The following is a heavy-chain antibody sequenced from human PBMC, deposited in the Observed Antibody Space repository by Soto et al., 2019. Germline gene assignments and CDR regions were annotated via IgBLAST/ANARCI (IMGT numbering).Heavy chain of an antibody. Sequence: ASVKASCKASGDTFTSYYMHCVRQAPGQGLEWMGIINPSGGSTSYAQKFQGRVTMTRDTSTSTVYMELSSLRSEDTAVYYCARDSSVDTAMVYYYYYYGMDVWGQGTTVTVSS. CDR3: ARDSSVDTAMVYYYYYYGMDV. V-gene: IGHV1-46*01. CDR2: INPSGGST. J-gene: IGHJ6*02. CDR1: GDTFTSYY. D-gene: IGHD5-18*01.